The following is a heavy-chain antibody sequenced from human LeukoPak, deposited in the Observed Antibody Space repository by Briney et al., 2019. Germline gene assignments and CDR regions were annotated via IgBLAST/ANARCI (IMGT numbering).Heavy chain of an antibody. D-gene: IGHD2-8*02. J-gene: IGHJ4*02. V-gene: IGHV3-23*01. CDR2: ISHAGGNT. CDR1: GFTFSSFA. Sequence: GGSLRLSCAASGFTFSSFAMSWVRQAPGKGLERVSGISHAGGNTYYSDSVKGRFTISRDNSDSTLYLHMTGLSAEDTAIYYCAKTQVVYYFDSWGQGTLVTVSS. CDR3: AKTQVVYYFDS.